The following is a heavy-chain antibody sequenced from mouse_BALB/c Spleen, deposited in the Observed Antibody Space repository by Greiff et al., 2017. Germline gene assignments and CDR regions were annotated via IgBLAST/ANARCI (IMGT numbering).Heavy chain of an antibody. CDR3: ARYDYEDYYAMDY. D-gene: IGHD2-4*01. CDR1: GYTFTSYN. Sequence: QVQLKQPGAELVKPGASVKMSCKASGYTFTSYNMHWVKQTPGQGLEWIGAIYPGNGDTSYNQKFKGKATLTADKSSSTAYMQLSSLTSEDSAVYYCARYDYEDYYAMDYWGQGTSVTVSS. V-gene: IGHV1-12*01. J-gene: IGHJ4*01. CDR2: IYPGNGDT.